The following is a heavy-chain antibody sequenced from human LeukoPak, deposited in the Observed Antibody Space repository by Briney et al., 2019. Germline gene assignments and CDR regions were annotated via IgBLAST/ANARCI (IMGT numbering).Heavy chain of an antibody. CDR2: ISNGGSI. CDR1: GFSISSYA. D-gene: IGHD5-18*01. CDR3: ARDFSYVSGFDY. Sequence: GGSLRLSCSASGFSISSYALHWVLQPPGEGLQYFSGISNGGSIDYANSVKGRFTSSRDNSKNTLYLQMGSLRPEDMAVYYGARDFSYVSGFDYWGQGSLVTVSS. V-gene: IGHV3-64*01. J-gene: IGHJ4*02.